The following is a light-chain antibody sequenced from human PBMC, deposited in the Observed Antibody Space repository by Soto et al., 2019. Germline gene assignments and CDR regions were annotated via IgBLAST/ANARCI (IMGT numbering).Light chain of an antibody. J-gene: IGLJ1*01. CDR2: DVS. Sequence: QSALTQPASVSGSPGQSITISCTGTSSDVGGYNYVSWYQQLPGKAPKLMIYDVSNRPSGVSNRFSGSKSDNTASLTISGLQAEDEADYYCSSYTSSSTLYVFGTGPKVTVL. CDR1: SSDVGGYNY. V-gene: IGLV2-14*01. CDR3: SSYTSSSTLYV.